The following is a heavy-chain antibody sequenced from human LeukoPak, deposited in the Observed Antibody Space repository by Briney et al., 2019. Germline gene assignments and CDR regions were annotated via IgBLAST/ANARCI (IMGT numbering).Heavy chain of an antibody. Sequence: SETLSLTCTVSGGSISSGDYYWSWIRQPPGKGLEWIGYIYYSGSTYYNPSLKSRVTKSVDTSKNQFSLKLSSVTAADTAVYYCAREGIVATNLFDYWGQGTLVTVSS. CDR1: GGSISSGDYY. V-gene: IGHV4-30-4*08. D-gene: IGHD5-12*01. J-gene: IGHJ4*02. CDR2: IYYSGST. CDR3: AREGIVATNLFDY.